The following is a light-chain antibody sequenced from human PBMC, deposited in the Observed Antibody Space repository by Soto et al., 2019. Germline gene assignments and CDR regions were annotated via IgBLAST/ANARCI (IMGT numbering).Light chain of an antibody. V-gene: IGKV3-11*01. CDR3: QQRGNWPRTWA. CDR1: QSISID. J-gene: IGKJ1*01. Sequence: EIVLTQSPVTLSLSPGEGATLSCKASQSISIDLAWYQQKPGQVPRLLIYDASSRATGIPGRFTGSGPGTDFTLTISSLEPEDFAVYYCQQRGNWPRTWAFGQGTKVEV. CDR2: DAS.